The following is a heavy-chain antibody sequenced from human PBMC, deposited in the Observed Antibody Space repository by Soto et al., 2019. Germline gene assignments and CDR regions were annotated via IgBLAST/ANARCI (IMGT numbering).Heavy chain of an antibody. CDR2: MNPDSGHA. CDR3: ARRPHCSGGICYYGLDN. D-gene: IGHD2-15*01. CDR1: GYTFTNSD. V-gene: IGHV1-8*01. J-gene: IGHJ4*02. Sequence: QVQLVQSGAEVKKPGASVKVSCKASGYTFTNSDINWVRQAPGQGLERMGWMNPDSGHAAYAQKFQGRVTLTTSTSTSTVYMEMRSLVSEDTAVYYCARRPHCSGGICYYGLDNWGQGTLVTVSS.